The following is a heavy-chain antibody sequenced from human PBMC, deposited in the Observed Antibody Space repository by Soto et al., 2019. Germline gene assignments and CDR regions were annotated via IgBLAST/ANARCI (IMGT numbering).Heavy chain of an antibody. J-gene: IGHJ4*02. CDR3: ARGKTPDY. CDR1: GGSISSCGYY. V-gene: IGHV4-31*03. Sequence: PSETLSLTCIVSGGSISSCGYYWSWIRQHPGKGLEWIGYIYYSGSTYYNPSLKSRVTISVDTSKNQFSLKLSSVTAADTAVYYCARGKTPDYWGQGTLVTVSS. CDR2: IYYSGST.